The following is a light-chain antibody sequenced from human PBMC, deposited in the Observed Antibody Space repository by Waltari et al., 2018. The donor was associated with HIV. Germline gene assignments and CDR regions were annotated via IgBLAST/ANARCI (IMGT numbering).Light chain of an antibody. CDR2: KTS. V-gene: IGKV1-5*03. CDR3: QQYNSHSYT. Sequence: DVQMTRSPSTLSASVGDRVSITCRASQIIDYWLAWYQQKPGHPPKLLIYKTSYLESGVPTRFTGSGSGADFTLTIGGLQPEDFATYYCQQYNSHSYTFGQGTKLDIK. CDR1: QIIDYW. J-gene: IGKJ2*01.